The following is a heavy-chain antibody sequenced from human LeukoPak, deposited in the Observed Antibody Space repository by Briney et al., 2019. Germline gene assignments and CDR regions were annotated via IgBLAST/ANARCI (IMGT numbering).Heavy chain of an antibody. Sequence: APVKVSCEASGYTFTSYGISWVRQAPGQGLEWMGWISAYNGNTNYAQKLQGRVTMTTDTSTSTAYMELRSLRSDDTAVYYCARDVPIFGVVSHFDYWGQGTLVTVSS. CDR2: ISAYNGNT. J-gene: IGHJ4*02. V-gene: IGHV1-18*01. CDR1: GYTFTSYG. CDR3: ARDVPIFGVVSHFDY. D-gene: IGHD3-3*01.